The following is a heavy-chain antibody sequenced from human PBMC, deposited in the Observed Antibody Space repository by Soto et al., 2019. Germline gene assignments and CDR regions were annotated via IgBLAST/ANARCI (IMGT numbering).Heavy chain of an antibody. Sequence: QVQLQESGPGLMKPSETLSLTCTVSGASITGSSYWSWIRQPAGKGLEWIGRFSLSGTTSYNPSLRSRVTMSADVSKNHFSLWLTSVTAADTALYYCARGMTPPGAPAWYYFDSWGQGTLVTVSS. CDR3: ARGMTPPGAPAWYYFDS. CDR2: FSLSGTT. J-gene: IGHJ4*02. V-gene: IGHV4-4*07. CDR1: GASITGSSY. D-gene: IGHD2-8*02.